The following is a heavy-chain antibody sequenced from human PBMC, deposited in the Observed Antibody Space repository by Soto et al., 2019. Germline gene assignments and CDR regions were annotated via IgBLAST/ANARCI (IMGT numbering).Heavy chain of an antibody. Sequence: ASVKVSCKASGYTFTSYGISWVRQAPGQGLEWMGWISAYNGNTNYTQKLQGRVTMTTNTSTSKANKEMRSLRSNDTAVFYCARGDYSSGWHALDYWGQGTLVTVSS. V-gene: IGHV1-18*01. D-gene: IGHD6-19*01. CDR2: ISAYNGNT. CDR3: ARGDYSSGWHALDY. J-gene: IGHJ4*02. CDR1: GYTFTSYG.